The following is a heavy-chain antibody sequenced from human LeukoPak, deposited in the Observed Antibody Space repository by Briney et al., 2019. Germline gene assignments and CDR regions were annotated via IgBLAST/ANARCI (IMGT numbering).Heavy chain of an antibody. CDR2: IYYSGST. CDR3: ARLFIAAAGKGDY. Sequence: SETLSLTCTVSGGSISSSSYYWGWIRQPPGKGLEWIGSIYYSGSTYYNPSLKSRVTISVDTSKNQFSLKLSSVTAADTAVYYCARLFIAAAGKGDYWGQGTLVTVSS. CDR1: GGSISSSSYY. D-gene: IGHD6-13*01. J-gene: IGHJ4*02. V-gene: IGHV4-39*01.